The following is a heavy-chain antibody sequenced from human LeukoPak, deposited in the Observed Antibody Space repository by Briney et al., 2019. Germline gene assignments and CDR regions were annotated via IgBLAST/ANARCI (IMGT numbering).Heavy chain of an antibody. D-gene: IGHD2-2*01. CDR2: FDPEDGET. CDR3: ATEPVGYCSSDSCYSVDY. Sequence: ASVKVSCKVSGFTLTELSMHWVRQAPGKGLEWMGGFDPEDGETIYAQKFQGRVTMTEDTSTDTAYLELSSLRSEDTAVYYCATEPVGYCSSDSCYSVDYWGQGTLVTVSS. J-gene: IGHJ4*02. V-gene: IGHV1-24*01. CDR1: GFTLTELS.